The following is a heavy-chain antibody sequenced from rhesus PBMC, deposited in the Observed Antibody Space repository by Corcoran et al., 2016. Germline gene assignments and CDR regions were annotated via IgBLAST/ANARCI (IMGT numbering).Heavy chain of an antibody. V-gene: IGHV4-165*02. D-gene: IGHD1-44*01. CDR2: IGCGSGTT. J-gene: IGHJ4*01. CDR1: GGSISGYY. Sequence: QVQLQESGPGLVKPSETLSLTCAVSGGSISGYYVNWIRHPPGTGLEWIGNIGCGSGTTYYNPSLKSRVTISTDRSKNQFSLNRTAVTAADTAVYYCARGRWGTVDYWGQGVLVTVSS. CDR3: ARGRWGTVDY.